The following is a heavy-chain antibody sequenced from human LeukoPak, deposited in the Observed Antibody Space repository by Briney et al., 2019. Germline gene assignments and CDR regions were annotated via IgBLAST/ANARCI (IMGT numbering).Heavy chain of an antibody. Sequence: GGSLRLSCEASGFTFSSYAMSWVRQAPGKGLEWVSTISYSGGATYYADSVQGRFTISRDNSKNTLYLQMDSLRAEDTAIYYCAKARSGYGLDNWGQGTLVTVSS. CDR2: ISYSGGAT. J-gene: IGHJ4*02. D-gene: IGHD3-22*01. CDR3: AKARSGYGLDN. V-gene: IGHV3-23*01. CDR1: GFTFSSYA.